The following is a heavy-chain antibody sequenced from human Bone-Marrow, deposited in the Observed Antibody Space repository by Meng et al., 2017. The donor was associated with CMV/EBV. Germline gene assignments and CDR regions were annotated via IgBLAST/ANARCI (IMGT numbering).Heavy chain of an antibody. CDR3: ARGRHPFGELFYFDY. CDR2: IIPIFGTA. Sequence: SVKVSCKASGGTFSSYAISWVRQAPGQGLEWMGGIIPIFGTANYAQKFQGRVTITTDESTSTAYMELSSLRSEDTAVYYCARGRHPFGELFYFDYWGQGNLVTVSS. V-gene: IGHV1-69*05. CDR1: GGTFSSYA. D-gene: IGHD3-10*01. J-gene: IGHJ4*02.